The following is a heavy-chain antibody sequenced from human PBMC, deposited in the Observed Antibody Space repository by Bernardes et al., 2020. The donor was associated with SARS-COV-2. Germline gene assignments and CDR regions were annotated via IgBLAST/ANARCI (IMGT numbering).Heavy chain of an antibody. D-gene: IGHD6-6*01. CDR3: ARGSEYSRTTY. CDR2: INHSGST. J-gene: IGHJ4*02. V-gene: IGHV4-34*01. CDR1: GGSFSGYY. Sequence: SETPSLTCAVYGGSFSGYYWSWIRQPPGKGLEWIGEINHSGSTNYNPSLKSRVTISVDTSKNQFSLKLSSVTAADPAVYYCARGSEYSRTTYWGQGTLVTVSS.